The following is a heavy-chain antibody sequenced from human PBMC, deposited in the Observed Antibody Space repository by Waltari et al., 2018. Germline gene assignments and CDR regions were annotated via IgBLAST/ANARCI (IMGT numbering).Heavy chain of an antibody. CDR1: GFSLSSRGVG. J-gene: IGHJ4*02. D-gene: IGHD1-26*01. Sequence: QITLKESGPTLVKPTQTPTLTCTFSGFSLSSRGVGVGWIRQPPGKALEWLALLYWNDDKRYSPSLKSRLTITKDTSKNQVVLTMTNMDPVDTATYYCAHRRGWEQTYGYWGQGTLVTVSS. V-gene: IGHV2-5*01. CDR3: AHRRGWEQTYGY. CDR2: LYWNDDK.